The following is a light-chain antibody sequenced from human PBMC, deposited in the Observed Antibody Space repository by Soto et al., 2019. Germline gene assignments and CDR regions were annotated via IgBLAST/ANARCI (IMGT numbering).Light chain of an antibody. Sequence: EILLTPSQCTLALSPGGRDTLSCRASKDIGRRNVEWYQHKPGKAPRIVIYGASSRPTGIPERFRGSGSETDFTLTISSLQSEDLELYYCQQYNNWPQTFGQGTKVDIK. CDR3: QQYNNWPQT. CDR1: KDIGRRN. CDR2: GAS. V-gene: IGKV3-20*01. J-gene: IGKJ1*01.